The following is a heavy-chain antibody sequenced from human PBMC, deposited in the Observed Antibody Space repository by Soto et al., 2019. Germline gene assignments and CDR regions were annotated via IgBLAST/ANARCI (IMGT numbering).Heavy chain of an antibody. V-gene: IGHV1-18*04. D-gene: IGHD1-26*01. Sequence: ASVKVSCKASTYTFNNYDINWVRQVPGQGLEWMGWINGYNGNINYAQKFQGRLTMTTDTPTSTAYMEIKSLRPDDTAVYYCARDFISGKYFGYWGQGTPVTVSS. CDR2: INGYNGNI. J-gene: IGHJ4*02. CDR3: ARDFISGKYFGY. CDR1: TYTFNNYD.